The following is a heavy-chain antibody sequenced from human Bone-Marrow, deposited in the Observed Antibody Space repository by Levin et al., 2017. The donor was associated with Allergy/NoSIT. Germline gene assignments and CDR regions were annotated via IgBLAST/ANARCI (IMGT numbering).Heavy chain of an antibody. CDR1: GPSVTNYY. CDR2: FFFGGST. V-gene: IGHV4-59*02. CDR3: ARATGGGSPDHGFLYH. D-gene: IGHD4/OR15-4a*01. Sequence: SQTLSLTCSVSGPSVTNYYWSWVRQPPGKGLEWIGHFFFGGSTNYNASLKSRVTLSLDASKNQVSLNLHFVTAADTAVYYCARATGGGSPDHGFLYHWGQGVLVTVSS. J-gene: IGHJ1*01.